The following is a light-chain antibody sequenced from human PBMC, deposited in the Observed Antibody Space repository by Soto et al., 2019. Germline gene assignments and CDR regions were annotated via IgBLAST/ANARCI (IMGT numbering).Light chain of an antibody. J-gene: IGKJ1*01. CDR3: LQHNSYPRT. CDR2: AAS. Sequence: DIQMTHSPSSLSASVGDRVTITCRASQSVRTYLNWYQQKPGKAPQLLIYAASNLQSGVPSRFSGSGSETDFTLTISSLQPEDFATYYCLQHNSYPRTFGQGTKVDIK. V-gene: IGKV1-39*01. CDR1: QSVRTY.